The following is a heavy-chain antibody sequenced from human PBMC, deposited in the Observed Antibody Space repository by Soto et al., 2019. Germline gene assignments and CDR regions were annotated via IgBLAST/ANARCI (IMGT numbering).Heavy chain of an antibody. CDR1: GFTFSSYS. CDR2: ISSSSSYI. V-gene: IGHV3-21*01. D-gene: IGHD6-6*01. J-gene: IGHJ4*02. Sequence: GGSLRLSCAGSGFTFSSYSMNWVRQAPGKGLEWVSSISSSSSYIYYADSVKGRFTISRDNAKNSLYLQMNSLRAEDTAVYYCARDHSSRRSSGFDYWGQGTLVTVSS. CDR3: ARDHSSRRSSGFDY.